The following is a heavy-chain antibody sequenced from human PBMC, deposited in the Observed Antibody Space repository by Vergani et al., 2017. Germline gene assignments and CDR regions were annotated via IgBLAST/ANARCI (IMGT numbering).Heavy chain of an antibody. D-gene: IGHD2-15*01. J-gene: IGHJ4*02. CDR2: ISGSGGST. CDR1: GFTFSSYA. CDR3: ARARYCSGGSCYSLDY. Sequence: EVQLVESGGGLVQPGGSLRLSCAASGFTFSSYAMSWVRQAPGKGLEWVSAISGSGGSTYYADSVKGRFTISRDNSKNTLYLQMNSLRAEDTAVYYCARARYCSGGSCYSLDYWGQGTLVTVSS. V-gene: IGHV3-23*04.